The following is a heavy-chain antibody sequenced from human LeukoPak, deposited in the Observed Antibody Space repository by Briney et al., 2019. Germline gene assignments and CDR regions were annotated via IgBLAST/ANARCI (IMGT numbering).Heavy chain of an antibody. CDR3: ARSRGLEPRPGFDY. V-gene: IGHV1-8*01. CDR1: GYTFTSYD. J-gene: IGHJ4*02. CDR2: MNPNSGNT. D-gene: IGHD1-1*01. Sequence: GASVKVSCKASGYTFTSYDINWVRQATGQGLEWMGWMNPNSGNTGYAQKFQGRVTMTRDTSISTAYMELSSLRSEDTAVYYCARSRGLEPRPGFDYWGQGTLVTVSS.